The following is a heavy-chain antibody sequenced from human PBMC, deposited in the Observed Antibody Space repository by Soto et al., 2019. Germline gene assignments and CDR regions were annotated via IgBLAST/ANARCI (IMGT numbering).Heavy chain of an antibody. V-gene: IGHV3-7*01. CDR2: IKEDGTNT. D-gene: IGHD3-10*01. CDR1: GFAFNNDW. J-gene: IGHJ4*02. Sequence: EVQVVESGGDLVQPGGSLRLSCAASGFAFNNDWMTWVRQASGKGLEWVASIKEDGTNTYYADSVRGRFTLSGDNTKNSLYLQMNSLRAEDTAVYYCARGGGIVDNWGQGTRVTVSS. CDR3: ARGGGIVDN.